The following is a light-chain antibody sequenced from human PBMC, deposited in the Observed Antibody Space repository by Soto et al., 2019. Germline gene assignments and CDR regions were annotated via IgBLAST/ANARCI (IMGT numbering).Light chain of an antibody. CDR2: AAS. J-gene: IGKJ3*01. CDR1: QVISSW. V-gene: IGKV1D-12*01. Sequence: DIQMTQSPSSVSASVSDRVTITCRASQVISSWLAWYQQNPGKGPRLLSYAASSLQSGVPSRFSGSASGTDFTLTISSLQHDDFATYYCQQAPRFPPCVGPATKVDIK. CDR3: QQAPRFPPC.